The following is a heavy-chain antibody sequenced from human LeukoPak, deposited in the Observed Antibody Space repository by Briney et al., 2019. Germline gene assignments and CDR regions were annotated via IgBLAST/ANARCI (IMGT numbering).Heavy chain of an antibody. Sequence: GSLRLSCTASGFIFSDYWMSWMRQAPGKGLEWVSSISSSSSYIYYADSVKGRFTISRDNAKNSLYLQMNSLRAEDTAVYYCARAPSGSYFDAFGIWGQGTMVTVSS. CDR2: ISSSSSYI. D-gene: IGHD1-26*01. CDR3: ARAPSGSYFDAFGI. CDR1: GFIFSDYW. V-gene: IGHV3-21*01. J-gene: IGHJ3*02.